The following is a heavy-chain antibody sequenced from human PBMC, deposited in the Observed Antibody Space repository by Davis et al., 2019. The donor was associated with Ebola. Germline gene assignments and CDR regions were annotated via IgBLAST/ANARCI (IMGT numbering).Heavy chain of an antibody. CDR2: ISSSSSYI. V-gene: IGHV3-21*01. J-gene: IGHJ6*02. CDR1: GFTFSSYS. CDR3: ARGSYCTGGVCWLSYYYYGMDV. Sequence: PGGSLRLSCAASGFTFSSYSMNWVRQAPGKGLEWVSSISSSSSYIYYADSVKGRFTISRDNAKNSLYLQMNSLRAEDTAVYYCARGSYCTGGVCWLSYYYYGMDVWGQGTTVTVSS. D-gene: IGHD2-8*02.